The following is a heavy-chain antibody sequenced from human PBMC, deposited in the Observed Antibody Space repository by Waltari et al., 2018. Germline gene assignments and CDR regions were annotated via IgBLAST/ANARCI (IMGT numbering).Heavy chain of an antibody. V-gene: IGHV4-4*02. CDR1: GDSISGSYW. CDR2: IHGSGRS. CDR3: ARDRGRGLYLDS. J-gene: IGHJ4*02. Sequence: QVQLQESGPGLVKPSGTLSVTCAVSGDSISGSYWWSWVRPPPGKGLEWIGQIHGSGRSNYNPSLESRLTVSMDTSSNHFSLTVTSATAADTAIYYCARDRGRGLYLDSWGQGTLVTVAP. D-gene: IGHD1-26*01.